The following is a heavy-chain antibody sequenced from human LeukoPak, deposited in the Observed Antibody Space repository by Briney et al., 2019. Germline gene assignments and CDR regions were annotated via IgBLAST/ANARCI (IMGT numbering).Heavy chain of an antibody. Sequence: ASVKVSCKASGYTFTSYYMHWVRHAPGQGLEWMGIINPSGGSTSYAQKFQGRVTMTRDMSTSTDYMELSSLRSEDTAVYYCARVKTMIIVVSLFDYWGQGTLVTVSS. CDR2: INPSGGST. CDR3: ARVKTMIIVVSLFDY. D-gene: IGHD3-22*01. CDR1: GYTFTSYY. J-gene: IGHJ4*02. V-gene: IGHV1-46*01.